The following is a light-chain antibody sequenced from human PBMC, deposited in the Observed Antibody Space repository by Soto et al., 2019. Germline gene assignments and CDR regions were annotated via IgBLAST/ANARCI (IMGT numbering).Light chain of an antibody. Sequence: AIRMNQSPSSVSASTGDRVTITCRASQGISSYLAWYQQKPGKAPKLLIYAASTLQSGIPSRFSGSASGTEFTLTISSLQPDDFATYYCQQYNSYSLTFGQGTKVDIK. V-gene: IGKV1-8*01. CDR1: QGISSY. CDR3: QQYNSYSLT. CDR2: AAS. J-gene: IGKJ1*01.